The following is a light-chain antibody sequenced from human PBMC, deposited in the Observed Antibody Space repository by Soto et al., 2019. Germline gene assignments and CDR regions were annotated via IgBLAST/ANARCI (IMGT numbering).Light chain of an antibody. V-gene: IGLV1-40*01. CDR2: GNS. J-gene: IGLJ1*01. CDR3: QYYDSSLSLYV. Sequence: QSVLTQPPSVSGAPGQRVTISCTGSSSNIGAGYDVHWYQQLPGTAPKLLIYGNSNRPSGVPDRFSGSKSGTSASLAITGLHAEDEADYYCQYYDSSLSLYVFGTGTKLTVL. CDR1: SSNIGAGYD.